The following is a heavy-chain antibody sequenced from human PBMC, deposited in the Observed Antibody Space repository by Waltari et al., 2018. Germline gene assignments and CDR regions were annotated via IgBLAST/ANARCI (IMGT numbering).Heavy chain of an antibody. J-gene: IGHJ4*02. V-gene: IGHV4-39*01. D-gene: IGHD6-19*01. CDR1: GGSISSSNYY. Sequence: QLQLQESGPGLVKPSETLSLICTVSGGSISSSNYYWGWIRQPPGKGLEWIGNIYYSGSTYCNPSRKSRVSIALDRSTNQFSLNLTSVTAADTAVYYCARRGGSGRSFDSWGQGTLVTVSS. CDR2: IYYSGST. CDR3: ARRGGSGRSFDS.